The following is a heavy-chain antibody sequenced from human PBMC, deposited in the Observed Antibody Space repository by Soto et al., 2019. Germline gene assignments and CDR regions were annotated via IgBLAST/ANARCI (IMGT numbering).Heavy chain of an antibody. Sequence: SETLSLTCTVSGGSISSYYWSWIRQPPGKGLEWIGYIYYSGSTNYNPSLKSRVTISVDTSKNQFSLKLSSVTAADTAVYYCASAPAAGTIGYYYYYYMDVWGKGTTVTVSS. CDR3: ASAPAAGTIGYYYYYYMDV. D-gene: IGHD6-13*01. J-gene: IGHJ6*03. CDR1: GGSISSYY. V-gene: IGHV4-59*01. CDR2: IYYSGST.